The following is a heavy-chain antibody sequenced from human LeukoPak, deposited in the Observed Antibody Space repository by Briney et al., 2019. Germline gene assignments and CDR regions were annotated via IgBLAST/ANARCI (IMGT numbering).Heavy chain of an antibody. CDR2: IYHSGST. D-gene: IGHD2-2*02. J-gene: IGHJ4*02. CDR3: ARGHCSSTSCYTFDY. V-gene: IGHV4-4*02. CDR1: GGSISSSNW. Sequence: SETLSLTCAVSGGSISSSNWWSWVRQPPGRGLEWIGEIYHSGSTNYNPSLKSRVTISVDKSKNQFSLKLSSVTAADTAVYYCARGHCSSTSCYTFDYWGQGTLVTVSS.